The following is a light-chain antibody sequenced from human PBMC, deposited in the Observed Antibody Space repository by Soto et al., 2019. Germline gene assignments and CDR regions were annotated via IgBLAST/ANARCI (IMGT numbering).Light chain of an antibody. CDR1: AYNIGNNA. CDR3: AAWDDSLNGVV. CDR2: YND. V-gene: IGLV1-36*01. J-gene: IGLJ2*01. Sequence: QSVLTQPPSISEAPRQRVTISCSGSAYNIGNNAVNWYQQLPGKAPKLLIYYNDLLASGVSDRFSGSKSGTSASLAISGLQSEDEGDYFCAAWDDSLNGVVFGGGTKLTVL.